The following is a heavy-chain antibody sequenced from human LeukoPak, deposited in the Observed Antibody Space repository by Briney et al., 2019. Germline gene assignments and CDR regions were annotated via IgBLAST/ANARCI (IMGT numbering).Heavy chain of an antibody. J-gene: IGHJ4*02. Sequence: SQTLSLTCTVTGGSISSGSYYWSWIRQPAGKGLEWIGRIYTSGSTNYNPSLKSRVTISVDTSKNQFSLKLSSVTAADTAVYYCARVMVGYYDSSGYYYFDYWGQGTLVTVSS. V-gene: IGHV4-61*02. CDR2: IYTSGST. CDR1: GGSISSGSYY. D-gene: IGHD3-22*01. CDR3: ARVMVGYYDSSGYYYFDY.